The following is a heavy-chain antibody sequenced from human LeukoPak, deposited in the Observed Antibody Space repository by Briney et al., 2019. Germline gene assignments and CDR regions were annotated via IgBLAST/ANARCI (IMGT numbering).Heavy chain of an antibody. CDR1: GFTFSSYS. CDR3: ARVRGSYYYYYYMDV. D-gene: IGHD1-26*01. V-gene: IGHV3-21*01. J-gene: IGHJ6*03. Sequence: KAAGYLRLSCAASGFTFSSYSLNWVRQAPGMGREWVSSISSSSSYIYYADQVKGRFTISTDNAKNSLYLQMNSLRAEDTAVYYCARVRGSYYYYYYMDVWGKGTTVTVSS. CDR2: ISSSSSYI.